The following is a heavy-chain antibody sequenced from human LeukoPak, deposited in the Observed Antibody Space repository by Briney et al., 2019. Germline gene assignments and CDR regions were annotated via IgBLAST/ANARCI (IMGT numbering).Heavy chain of an antibody. CDR1: GYTFTSYG. J-gene: IGHJ4*02. V-gene: IGHV1-18*01. CDR2: ISAYNGNT. Sequence: ASGKVSCKASGYTFTSYGISWVRQAPGQGLEWMGWISAYNGNTNYAQKLQGRVTMTTDTSTSTAYMELRSLRSDDTAVYYCARSLIAVAGKQIPGYWGQGTLVTVSS. CDR3: ARSLIAVAGKQIPGY. D-gene: IGHD6-19*01.